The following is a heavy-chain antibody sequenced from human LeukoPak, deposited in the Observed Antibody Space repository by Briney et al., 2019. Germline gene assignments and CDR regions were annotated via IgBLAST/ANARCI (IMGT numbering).Heavy chain of an antibody. J-gene: IGHJ6*02. Sequence: ASVKVSCKASGYTFTGYYMHWVRQAPGQGLEWMGWINPNSGGTNYAQKFQGWVTMIRDTSISTAYMELSRLRSDDTAVYYCAREGIAVAGTRVGYYYYYGMDVWGQGTTVTVSS. CDR2: INPNSGGT. D-gene: IGHD6-19*01. CDR1: GYTFTGYY. V-gene: IGHV1-2*04. CDR3: AREGIAVAGTRVGYYYYYGMDV.